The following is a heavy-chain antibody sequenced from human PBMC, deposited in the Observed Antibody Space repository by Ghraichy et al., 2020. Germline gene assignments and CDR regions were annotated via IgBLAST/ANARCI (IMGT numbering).Heavy chain of an antibody. D-gene: IGHD3-22*01. CDR1: GFTFSSYG. J-gene: IGHJ4*02. CDR3: AKGDYYDSSGYSDY. CDR2: IRYDGSNK. V-gene: IGHV3-30*02. Sequence: GGSLRLSCAASGFTFSSYGMHWVRQAPGKGLEWVAFIRYDGSNKYYADSVKGRFIISRDNSKNTLYLQMNSLRAEDTAVYYCAKGDYYDSSGYSDYWGQGTLVTVSS.